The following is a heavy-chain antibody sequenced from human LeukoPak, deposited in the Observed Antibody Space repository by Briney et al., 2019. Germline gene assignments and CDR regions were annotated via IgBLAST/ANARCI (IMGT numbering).Heavy chain of an antibody. CDR1: GYTFTDYY. CDR2: IAPNSGDT. D-gene: IGHD3-22*01. J-gene: IGHJ1*01. V-gene: IGHV1-2*02. CDR3: ATESRHSSGYFGYFQH. Sequence: ASVKVSCKASGYTFTDYYMHWVRQAPGQGLEWMGWIAPNSGDTNYAQKFQGRVTMTRDTSISTAYMELSRLKSDDTAVYYCATESRHSSGYFGYFQHWGQGTLVTVSS.